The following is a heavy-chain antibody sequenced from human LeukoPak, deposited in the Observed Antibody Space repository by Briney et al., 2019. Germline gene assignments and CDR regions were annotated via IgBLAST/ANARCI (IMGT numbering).Heavy chain of an antibody. Sequence: GEPLKISCKGSGYSFTSYWIGWVRQMPGKGLEWMGIIYPGDSDTRYSPSFQGQVTISADKSISTAYLQWSSLKASDTAMYYCARQRGLYCSGGSCYIDYWGQGTLVTVSS. J-gene: IGHJ4*02. V-gene: IGHV5-51*01. CDR3: ARQRGLYCSGGSCYIDY. CDR2: IYPGDSDT. CDR1: GYSFTSYW. D-gene: IGHD2-15*01.